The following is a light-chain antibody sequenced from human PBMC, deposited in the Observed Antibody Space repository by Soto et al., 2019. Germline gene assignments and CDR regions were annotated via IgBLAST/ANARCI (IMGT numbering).Light chain of an antibody. V-gene: IGLV2-14*03. J-gene: IGLJ1*01. CDR3: SSYTSTSPYV. CDR2: DVS. Sequence: QPVLTQPASVSGSPGQSITISCTGTSSDFGGYNYVSWYQQHPGKAPKLMIYDVSNRPSGVSNRFSGSKSGNTASLTISGLQAEDEADYHCSSYTSTSPYVFGTGTKVTVL. CDR1: SSDFGGYNY.